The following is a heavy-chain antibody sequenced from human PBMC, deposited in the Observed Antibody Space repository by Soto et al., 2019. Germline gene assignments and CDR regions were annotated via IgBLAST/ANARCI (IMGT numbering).Heavy chain of an antibody. Sequence: GAPVKVSCKASGDTFISPVIKWVRQAPGQRLEWMGWISGYKGDTNYAQKFQGRVTLTTDTSTSTAYMELRSLTPGDTAIYYCARIEYCSGGNCYSAFDIWGQGTLVTVSS. J-gene: IGHJ3*02. V-gene: IGHV1-18*01. CDR1: GDTFISPV. CDR3: ARIEYCSGGNCYSAFDI. CDR2: ISGYKGDT. D-gene: IGHD2-15*01.